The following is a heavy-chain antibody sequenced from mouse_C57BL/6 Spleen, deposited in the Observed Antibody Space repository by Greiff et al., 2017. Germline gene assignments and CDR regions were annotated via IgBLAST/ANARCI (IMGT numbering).Heavy chain of an antibody. CDR2: IYPSDSET. CDR1: GYTFTSYW. D-gene: IGHD1-1*01. J-gene: IGHJ2*01. CDR3: ARSVVATGDFDY. Sequence: QVQLQQPGAELVTPGSSVKLSCKASGYTFTSYWMDWVKQRPGQGLEWIGNIYPSDSETHYNQKFKGKATLTVDTSSSTAYMQLSSLTSEDSAVYYCARSVVATGDFDYWGQGTTLTVSS. V-gene: IGHV1-61*01.